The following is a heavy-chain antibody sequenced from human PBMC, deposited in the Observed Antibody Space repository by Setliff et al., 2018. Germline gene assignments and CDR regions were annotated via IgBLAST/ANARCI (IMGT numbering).Heavy chain of an antibody. J-gene: IGHJ3*02. Sequence: PSETLSLTCTVSGGSISSGDYYWRWFRQTPGKGLERIGNMYYSGNTNSNPSLKSPITISEYTSKYQFSLNLTSLTAADTAVYCCARHDGRGGGLLWFGELLSDHDAFDIWGQGTMVTVSS. CDR2: MYYSGNT. D-gene: IGHD3-10*01. CDR3: ARHDGRGGGLLWFGELLSDHDAFDI. CDR1: GGSISSGDYY. V-gene: IGHV4-30-4*01.